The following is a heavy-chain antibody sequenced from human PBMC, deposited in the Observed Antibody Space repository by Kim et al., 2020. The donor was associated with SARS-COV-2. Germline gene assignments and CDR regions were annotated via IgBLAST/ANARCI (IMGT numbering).Heavy chain of an antibody. CDR2: IYPGDSDV. CDR3: AGGTYYYDSSGYTDAFDI. Sequence: GESLKISCKGSGYSFASYWIGWVRQMPGKGLEWVGIIYPGDSDVRYSPSFQGQVTISADKSINTAYLQWSSLKASDTAMYYCAGGTYYYDSSGYTDAFDIWGQGTMVTVSS. J-gene: IGHJ3*02. CDR1: GYSFASYW. V-gene: IGHV5-51*01. D-gene: IGHD3-22*01.